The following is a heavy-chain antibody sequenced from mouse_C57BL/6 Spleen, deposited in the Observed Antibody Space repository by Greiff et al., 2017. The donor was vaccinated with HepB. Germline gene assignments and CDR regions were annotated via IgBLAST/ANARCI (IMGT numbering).Heavy chain of an antibody. CDR3: ARSSTYYGSSYEGY. CDR2: IYPGSGST. J-gene: IGHJ2*01. V-gene: IGHV1-55*01. CDR1: GYTFTSYW. Sequence: QVQLKQPGAELVKPGASVKMSCKASGYTFTSYWITWVKQRPGQGLEWIGDIYPGSGSTNYNEKFKSKATLTVDTSSSTAYMQLSSLTSEDSAVYYCARSSTYYGSSYEGYWGQGTTLTVSS. D-gene: IGHD1-1*01.